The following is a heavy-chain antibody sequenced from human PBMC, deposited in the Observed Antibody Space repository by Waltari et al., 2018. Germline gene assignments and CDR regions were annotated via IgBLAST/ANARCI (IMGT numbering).Heavy chain of an antibody. CDR2: IYYSGST. V-gene: IGHV4-59*08. D-gene: IGHD6-13*01. Sequence: QVQLQESGPGLVKPSETLSLTCTVSGGSISSYYWSWIRQPPGKGLEWIGYIYYSGSTNYNPSLKSRVTISVDTSKNQFSLKLSAVTAADTAVYYCARLAARSAFDIWGQGTMVTVSS. CDR1: GGSISSYY. J-gene: IGHJ3*02. CDR3: ARLAARSAFDI.